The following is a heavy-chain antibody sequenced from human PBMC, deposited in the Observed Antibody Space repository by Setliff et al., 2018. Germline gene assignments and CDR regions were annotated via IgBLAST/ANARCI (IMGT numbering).Heavy chain of an antibody. V-gene: IGHV1-18*01. CDR3: ARSVGGLGEIPRAYYYHMDV. J-gene: IGHJ6*03. CDR1: GFRFTNFG. Sequence: ASVKVSCKTSGFRFTNFGFSWVRQAPGQGLEWLGSISPYSGNTNYPQWLQDRVTMTIDTSATTVYMELKSLRSDDTAVYYCARSVGGLGEIPRAYYYHMDVWGNGTMVTVSS. D-gene: IGHD3-10*01. CDR2: ISPYSGNT.